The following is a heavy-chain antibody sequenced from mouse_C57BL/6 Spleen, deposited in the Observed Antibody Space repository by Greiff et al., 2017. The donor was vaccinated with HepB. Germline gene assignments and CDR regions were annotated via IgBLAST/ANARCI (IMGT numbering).Heavy chain of an antibody. CDR1: GYTFTSYG. J-gene: IGHJ4*01. CDR2: IYPRSGNT. D-gene: IGHD1-1*01. CDR3: ANYGSSSSYAMDY. V-gene: IGHV1-81*01. Sequence: VHLVESGAELARPGASVKLSCKASGYTFTSYGISWVKQRTGQGLEWIGEIYPRSGNTYYNEKFKGKATLTADKSSSTAYMELRSLTSEDSAVYFCANYGSSSSYAMDYWGQGTSVTVSS.